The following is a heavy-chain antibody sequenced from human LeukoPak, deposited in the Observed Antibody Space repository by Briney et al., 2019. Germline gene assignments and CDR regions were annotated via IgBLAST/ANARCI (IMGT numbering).Heavy chain of an antibody. CDR3: AREGGDFDTGYYYYYYMDV. V-gene: IGHV3-21*01. CDR1: GFTFSSYS. J-gene: IGHJ6*03. D-gene: IGHD4-17*01. CDR2: ISSSSSYI. Sequence: PGGSLRLSCAASGFTFSSYSMNWVRQAPGKGLEWVSSISSSSSYIYYADSVKGRFTISRDNAKNSLYLQMNSLRAEDTAVYYCAREGGDFDTGYYYYYYMDVWGKGTTVTVSS.